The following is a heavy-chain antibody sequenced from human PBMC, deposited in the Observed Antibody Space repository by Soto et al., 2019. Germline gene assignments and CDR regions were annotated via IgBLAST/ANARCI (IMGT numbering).Heavy chain of an antibody. D-gene: IGHD3-16*02. CDR1: GFSLSTSGVG. CDR3: ARLRLGELSFGFDP. J-gene: IGHJ5*02. CDR2: IYWDDYK. Sequence: QITLKESGPTLVKPTQTLTLTCTFSGFSLSTSGVGVGWFRQPPGKALEWLALIYWDDYKRYSPSLKSRVTITKDTSKNQVILTMTNMDPVDTATYYCARLRLGELSFGFDPWGQGTLVTVSS. V-gene: IGHV2-5*02.